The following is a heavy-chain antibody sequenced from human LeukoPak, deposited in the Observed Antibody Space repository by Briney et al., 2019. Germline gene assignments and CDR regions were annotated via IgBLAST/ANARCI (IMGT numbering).Heavy chain of an antibody. Sequence: PGGSLRLPCAASGFTFSSYEMNWVRQAPGKGLEWISYISSSGSGIYYADSVKGRFTISRDNAKNSQFLQMNSLRVEDTAVYYCVRASTSGWFAMAYFDFWGQGTLVTVSS. J-gene: IGHJ4*02. V-gene: IGHV3-48*03. CDR2: ISSSGSGI. D-gene: IGHD6-19*01. CDR3: VRASTSGWFAMAYFDF. CDR1: GFTFSSYE.